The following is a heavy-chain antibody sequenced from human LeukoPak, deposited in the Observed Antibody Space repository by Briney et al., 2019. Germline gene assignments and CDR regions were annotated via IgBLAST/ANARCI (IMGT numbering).Heavy chain of an antibody. D-gene: IGHD2-15*01. CDR1: GFTFSSYA. V-gene: IGHV3-23*01. CDR3: TSPVVVAATPISYYYYGMDV. Sequence: GGSLRLSCAASGFTFSSYAMSWVRQAPGKGLEWVSAISGSGGSTYYADSVKGRFTISRDNSKNTLYLQMNSLKTEDTAVYYCTSPVVVAATPISYYYYGMDVWGQGTTVTVSS. J-gene: IGHJ6*02. CDR2: ISGSGGST.